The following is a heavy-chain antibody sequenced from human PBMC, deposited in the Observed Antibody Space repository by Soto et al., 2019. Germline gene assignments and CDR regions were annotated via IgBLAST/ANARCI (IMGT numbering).Heavy chain of an antibody. V-gene: IGHV4-4*07. D-gene: IGHD1-26*01. CDR1: GGSISSYY. Sequence: PSETLSLTCTVSGGSISSYYWSWIRQPAGKGLEWIGRIYTSGSTNYNPSLKSRVTMSVDTSKNQFSLKLSSVTAADPAVYSCARDNLLLGAPNWFDPWGQGTLVTVSS. J-gene: IGHJ5*02. CDR2: IYTSGST. CDR3: ARDNLLLGAPNWFDP.